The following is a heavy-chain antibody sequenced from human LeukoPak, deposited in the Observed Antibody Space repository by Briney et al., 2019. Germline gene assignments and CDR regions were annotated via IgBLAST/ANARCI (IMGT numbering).Heavy chain of an antibody. CDR2: ISAYNGNT. CDR1: GYTFTSYG. Sequence: GASVKVSCKASGYTFTSYGISWVRQAPGQGLEWMGWISAYNGNTNYAQKLQGRVTMTTDTSTSTAYMERRSLRADDTAVYYCATAGVAELFDYWGQGTLVTVSS. D-gene: IGHD6-19*01. V-gene: IGHV1-18*01. CDR3: ATAGVAELFDY. J-gene: IGHJ4*02.